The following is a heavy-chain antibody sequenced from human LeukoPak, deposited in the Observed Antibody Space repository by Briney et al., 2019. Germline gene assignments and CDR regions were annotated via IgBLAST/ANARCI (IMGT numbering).Heavy chain of an antibody. Sequence: GGSLRLSCAASGFNFNTYWMSWVRQAPGKGLEWVSGISGSGGSTYYADSVKGRFTISRDNSKNTLYLQMNSLRAEDTAVYYCANRPRDSGEDYWGQGTLVTVSS. V-gene: IGHV3-23*01. J-gene: IGHJ4*02. CDR2: ISGSGGST. CDR1: GFNFNTYW. D-gene: IGHD3-10*01. CDR3: ANRPRDSGEDY.